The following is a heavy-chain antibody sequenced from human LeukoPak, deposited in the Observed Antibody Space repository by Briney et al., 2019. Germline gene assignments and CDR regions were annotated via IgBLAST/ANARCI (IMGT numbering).Heavy chain of an antibody. Sequence: PGGSLRLSCAASGFTFSSYGMHWVRQAPGKGLEWVAVIWYDGSNKYYADSVKGRFTISRDNSKNTLYLQMNSLRAEDTAVYYCATGSTDTRFDYWGQGTLVTVSS. J-gene: IGHJ4*02. D-gene: IGHD3-10*01. CDR3: ATGSTDTRFDY. CDR1: GFTFSSYG. V-gene: IGHV3-33*01. CDR2: IWYDGSNK.